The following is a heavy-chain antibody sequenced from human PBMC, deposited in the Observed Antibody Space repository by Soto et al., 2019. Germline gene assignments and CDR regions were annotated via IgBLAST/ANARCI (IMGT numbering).Heavy chain of an antibody. CDR2: IYYSGST. Sequence: SETLSLTCTVSGGSISSGGYYWSWIRQHPGKGLERIGYIYYSGSTYYNPSLKSRITISVDTSKNQFSLKLSSVTAADTAVYYCARGYCSSTSCYLGAFDIWGQGTMVTVSS. J-gene: IGHJ3*02. V-gene: IGHV4-31*03. D-gene: IGHD2-2*01. CDR1: GGSISSGGYY. CDR3: ARGYCSSTSCYLGAFDI.